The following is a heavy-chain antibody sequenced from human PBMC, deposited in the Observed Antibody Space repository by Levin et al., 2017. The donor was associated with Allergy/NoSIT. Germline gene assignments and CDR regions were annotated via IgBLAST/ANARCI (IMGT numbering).Heavy chain of an antibody. CDR1: GLIFSSYA. D-gene: IGHD1-20*01. CDR3: ANIGSNWSLFNY. V-gene: IGHV3-23*01. CDR2: ISGSGANT. J-gene: IGHJ4*02. Sequence: SCAASGLIFSSYAMTWVRQAPGKGLEWVSAISGSGANTYYADSVKGRFTISRDNSKNTLYLHMSSLRAEDTAVYYCANIGSNWSLFNYWGQGTLVTVSS.